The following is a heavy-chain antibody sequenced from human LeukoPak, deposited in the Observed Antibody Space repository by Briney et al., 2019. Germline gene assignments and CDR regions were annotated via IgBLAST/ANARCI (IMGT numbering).Heavy chain of an antibody. D-gene: IGHD1-7*01. CDR2: IYYSGST. Sequence: SETLSLTCTVSGGSISSSSYYWGWIRQPPGKGLEWIGSIYYSGSTYYNPSLKSRVTISVDTSKNQFSLKLSSVTAADTAVYYCARVITGTTDYWGQGTLVTVSS. CDR3: ARVITGTTDY. J-gene: IGHJ4*02. CDR1: GGSISSSSYY. V-gene: IGHV4-39*01.